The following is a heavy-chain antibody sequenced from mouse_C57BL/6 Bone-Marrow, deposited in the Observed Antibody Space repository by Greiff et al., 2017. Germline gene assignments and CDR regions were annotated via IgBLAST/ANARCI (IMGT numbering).Heavy chain of an antibody. Sequence: EVQLQQSGPVLVKPGASVKMSCKASGYTFTDYYMNWVKQSHGKRLEWIGGINPYNGGTSYNQKFKGKATLTVDKSSSTAYMELNSLTSEDSAVYYGARSQLRLLFAYWGRGTLVTVSA. CDR2: INPYNGGT. CDR1: GYTFTDYY. CDR3: ARSQLRLLFAY. J-gene: IGHJ3*01. V-gene: IGHV1-19*01. D-gene: IGHD3-2*02.